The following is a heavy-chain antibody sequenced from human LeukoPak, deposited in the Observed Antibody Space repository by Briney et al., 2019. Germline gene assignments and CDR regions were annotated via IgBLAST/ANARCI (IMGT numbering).Heavy chain of an antibody. J-gene: IGHJ3*02. Sequence: GESLKISCKGSGYSFTSYWIGWVRQMPGKGLEWMGIIYPGDSDTRYSPSFQGQVTISADKSISTAYLQWSSLKASDTATYYCARARYPGYSSGRDAFDIWGQGTMVTVSS. CDR1: GYSFTSYW. CDR2: IYPGDSDT. D-gene: IGHD6-19*01. CDR3: ARARYPGYSSGRDAFDI. V-gene: IGHV5-51*01.